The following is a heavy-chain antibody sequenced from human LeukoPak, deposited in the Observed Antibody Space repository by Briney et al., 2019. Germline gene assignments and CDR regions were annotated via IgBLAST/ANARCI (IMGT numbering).Heavy chain of an antibody. CDR3: AREAVAGHIDY. Sequence: PGRSLRLSCAASGFTFSSYAMHWVRQAPGKGLEWVAVISYDGSNKYYADSVKGRFTISRDNSKNSLYLQMNSLRAEDTAVYYCAREAVAGHIDYWGQGTLVAVSS. D-gene: IGHD6-19*01. CDR2: ISYDGSNK. CDR1: GFTFSSYA. V-gene: IGHV3-30*04. J-gene: IGHJ4*02.